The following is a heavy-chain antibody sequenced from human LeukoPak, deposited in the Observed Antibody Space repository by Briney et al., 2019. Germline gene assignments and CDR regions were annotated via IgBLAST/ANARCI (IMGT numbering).Heavy chain of an antibody. J-gene: IGHJ4*02. Sequence: GSLRLSCAASGFSFSRFGVHWVRQAPGKGLEWVTAISYDPNRKYYADSVKGRFTISRDDSKNTVYLHMDSLTTEDTSVYYCARDHTGLDYWGQGTLVTVSS. CDR2: ISYDPNRK. V-gene: IGHV3-30*03. CDR1: GFSFSRFG. D-gene: IGHD4-17*01. CDR3: ARDHTGLDY.